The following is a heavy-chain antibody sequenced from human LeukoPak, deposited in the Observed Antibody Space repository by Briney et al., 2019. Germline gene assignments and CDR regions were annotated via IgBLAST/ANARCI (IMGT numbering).Heavy chain of an antibody. D-gene: IGHD1-20*01. CDR1: GYTFTSYG. V-gene: IGHV1-18*01. CDR2: ISAYNGNI. J-gene: IGHJ4*02. Sequence: ASVKVSCKASGYTFTSYGISWVRQAPGQGLEWMGWISAYNGNINYAQKLQGRVTMTTDTSTSTAYMELRSLRSDDTAVYYCAVSNRYNWRGAYYFDYWGQGTLVTVSS. CDR3: AVSNRYNWRGAYYFDY.